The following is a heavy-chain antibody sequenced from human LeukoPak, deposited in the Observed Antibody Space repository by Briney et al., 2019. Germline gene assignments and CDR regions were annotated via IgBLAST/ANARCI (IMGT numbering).Heavy chain of an antibody. D-gene: IGHD3-3*01. CDR3: ARTLGVVITPRFDY. CDR1: GFTFSSYA. Sequence: GGSLRLSCAASGFTFSSYAMSWVRQAPGKGLEWVSAISGSGGSTYYADSVKGRFTISRDNAKNSLYLQMNSLRAEDTAVYYCARTLGVVITPRFDYWGQGTLVTVSS. CDR2: ISGSGGST. J-gene: IGHJ4*02. V-gene: IGHV3-23*01.